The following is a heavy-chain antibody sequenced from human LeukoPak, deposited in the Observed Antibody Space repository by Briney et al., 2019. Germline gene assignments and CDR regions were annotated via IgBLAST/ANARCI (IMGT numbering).Heavy chain of an antibody. D-gene: IGHD3-10*01. CDR2: IYYSGST. J-gene: IGHJ4*02. CDR1: GGSISSSSYY. CDR3: ARLNYYGSGSPTGDY. V-gene: IGHV4-39*01. Sequence: SETLSLTCTVSGGSISSSSYYWGWIRQPPGKGLEWIGSIYYSGSTYYNPSLKRRVTISVDTSKNQFSLKLSSVTAADTAVYYCARLNYYGSGSPTGDYWGQGTLVTVSS.